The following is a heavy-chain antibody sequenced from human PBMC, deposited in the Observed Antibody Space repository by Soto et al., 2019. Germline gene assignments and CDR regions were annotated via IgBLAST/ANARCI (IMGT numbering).Heavy chain of an antibody. CDR1: GFTFSSYG. CDR3: AKDRVSARHGASAIDF. J-gene: IGHJ4*02. CDR2: ISSDGSNK. V-gene: IGHV3-30*18. Sequence: GRSLRLSCAASGFTFSSYGIHWVRQAPGKGLEWVAVISSDGSNKYYGDSVKGRFTISRDNSKNTLFLQMNSLRVEDTAVYYCAKDRVSARHGASAIDFRGQGTLVTVSS. D-gene: IGHD4-17*01.